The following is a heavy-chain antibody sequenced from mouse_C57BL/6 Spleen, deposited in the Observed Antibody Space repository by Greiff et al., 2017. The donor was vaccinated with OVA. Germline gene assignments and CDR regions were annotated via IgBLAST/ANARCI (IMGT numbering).Heavy chain of an antibody. J-gene: IGHJ3*01. V-gene: IGHV1-26*01. CDR3: AGGVFAY. CDR1: GYTFTSYW. Sequence: EVQLQQPGAELVKPGASVKLSCKASGYTFTSYWMHWVKQSHGKSLEWIGDINPNNGGTSYNQKFKGKATLTVDKSSSTAYMELRSLTSEDSAVYYCAGGVFAYWGQGTLVTVSA. CDR2: INPNNGGT.